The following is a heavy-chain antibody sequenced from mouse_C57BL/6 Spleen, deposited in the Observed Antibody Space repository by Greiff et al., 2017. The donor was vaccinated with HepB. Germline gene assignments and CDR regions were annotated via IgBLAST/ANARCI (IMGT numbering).Heavy chain of an antibody. J-gene: IGHJ3*01. D-gene: IGHD2-4*01. CDR1: GFTFSSYT. CDR3: ARQIYYDYDGFAY. CDR2: ISGGGGNT. Sequence: EVQLVESGGGLVKPGGSLKLSCAASGFTFSSYTMSWVRQTPEKRLEWVATISGGGGNTYYPDSVKVRFTISRDNAKNTLYLQMSSLRSEDTALYYCARQIYYDYDGFAYWGQGTLVTVSA. V-gene: IGHV5-9*01.